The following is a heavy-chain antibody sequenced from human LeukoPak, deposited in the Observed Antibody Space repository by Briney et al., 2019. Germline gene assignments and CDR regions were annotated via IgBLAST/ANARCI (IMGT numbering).Heavy chain of an antibody. J-gene: IGHJ4*02. V-gene: IGHV3-21*01. CDR1: GFTFSSYS. CDR3: ARERCGFRSEVDY. CDR2: ISSSSSYI. D-gene: IGHD1-26*01. Sequence: GGSLRLSCAASGFTFSSYSMNWVRQAPGKGLEWVSSISSSSSYIYYADSVKGRFTISRDNAKNSLYLQMSSLRAEDTAVYYCARERCGFRSEVDYWGQGTLVTVSS.